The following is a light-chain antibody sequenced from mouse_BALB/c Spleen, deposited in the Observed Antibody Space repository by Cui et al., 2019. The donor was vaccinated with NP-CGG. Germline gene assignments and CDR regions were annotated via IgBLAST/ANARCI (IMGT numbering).Light chain of an antibody. Sequence: QAVVTQESAPTPPPGDTLTLTFPSSAGPVTTSNYANWVQEKPDHLFTGLIGGTKNRAPGVPARFSGSLIGDKAALTITGAQTEDEAIYFCALWYSNHWVFGGGTKLTVL. CDR2: GTK. V-gene: IGLV1*01. J-gene: IGLJ1*01. CDR1: AGPVTTSNY. CDR3: ALWYSNHWV.